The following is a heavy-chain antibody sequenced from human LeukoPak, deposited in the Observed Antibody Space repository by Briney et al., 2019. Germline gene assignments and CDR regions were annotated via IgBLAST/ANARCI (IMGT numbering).Heavy chain of an antibody. CDR1: GFTFSGYS. Sequence: GGSLRLSCAASGFTFSGYSMNWVRQAPGKGLEWVSYISSGSSTINYADSVKGRFTISRDNAKNSLSLQMNSLRVEDTAVYYCAKDRAYTGSLWGQGTLVTVSS. J-gene: IGHJ4*02. D-gene: IGHD1-26*01. CDR2: ISSGSSTI. CDR3: AKDRAYTGSL. V-gene: IGHV3-48*04.